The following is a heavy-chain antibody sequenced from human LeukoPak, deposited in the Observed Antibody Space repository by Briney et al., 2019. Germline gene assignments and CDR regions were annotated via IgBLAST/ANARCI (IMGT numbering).Heavy chain of an antibody. CDR2: ISSSGSTI. D-gene: IGHD3-16*01. V-gene: IGHV3-48*03. CDR3: ARDPLRGGFNAFDI. Sequence: GGSLRLSCAASGFTFSSYEMNWVRQAPGKGLEWVSYISSSGSTIYYADSVKGRFTISRDNAKNSLYLQMNSLRAEDTAVYYCARDPLRGGFNAFDIWGQGTMVTVSS. J-gene: IGHJ3*02. CDR1: GFTFSSYE.